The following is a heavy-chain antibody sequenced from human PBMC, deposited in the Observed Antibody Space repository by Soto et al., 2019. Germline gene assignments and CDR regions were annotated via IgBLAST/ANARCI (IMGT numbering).Heavy chain of an antibody. CDR3: TKGGIPRRYNIPKVDFDY. CDR2: ISGSGATT. Sequence: GGSLRLSCAASGFIFSNYAMSWVRQAPGRGLEWVSAISGSGATTYYPDSVKGRFTISRDNSKNTLYLQMNNLRVDDTAVYYCTKGGIPRRYNIPKVDFDYWGQGSLVTVSS. V-gene: IGHV3-23*01. CDR1: GFIFSNYA. J-gene: IGHJ4*02. D-gene: IGHD1-1*01.